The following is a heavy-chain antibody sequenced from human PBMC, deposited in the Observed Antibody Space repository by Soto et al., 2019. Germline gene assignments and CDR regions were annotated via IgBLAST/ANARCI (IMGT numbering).Heavy chain of an antibody. D-gene: IGHD3-22*01. CDR2: IYYSGST. Sequence: SETLSLTCTGSGGSISSGDYYWSWIRQPPGKGLEWIGYIYYSGSTYYNPSLKSRVTISVDTSKNQFSLKLSSVTAADTAVYYCARHKRNYYDSSGYSYYFDYWGQGTLVTVSS. CDR3: ARHKRNYYDSSGYSYYFDY. V-gene: IGHV4-30-4*01. J-gene: IGHJ4*02. CDR1: GGSISSGDYY.